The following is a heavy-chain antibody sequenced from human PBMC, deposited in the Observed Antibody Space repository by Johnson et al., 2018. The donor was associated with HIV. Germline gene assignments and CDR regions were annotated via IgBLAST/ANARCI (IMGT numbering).Heavy chain of an antibody. CDR2: INGGSGST. CDR1: GFTLSNYA. V-gene: IGHV3-23*04. D-gene: IGHD5-24*01. J-gene: IGHJ3*02. Sequence: VQLVESGGGLVQPGVSLRLSCAASGFTLSNYAMTWVRQAPGKGLEWASGINGGSGSTFYAASVKGRFTLSRDNSKNTLFLQMNSLRAGETAVYYCAKGYTSADGAFDIWGQGTMVTVSS. CDR3: AKGYTSADGAFDI.